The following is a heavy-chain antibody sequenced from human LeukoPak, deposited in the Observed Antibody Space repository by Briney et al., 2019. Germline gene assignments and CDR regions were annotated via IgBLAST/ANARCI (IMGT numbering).Heavy chain of an antibody. J-gene: IGHJ4*02. Sequence: SSVKVSCKASGGTFSSYTISWVRQAPGQGLEWMGRIIPILGIANYAQKFQGRVTITADKSTSTAYMELSSLRSEDTAVYYCARVPSSSPNQYWGQGTLVTVSS. V-gene: IGHV1-69*02. CDR1: GGTFSSYT. CDR2: IIPILGIA. CDR3: ARVPSSSPNQY. D-gene: IGHD6-6*01.